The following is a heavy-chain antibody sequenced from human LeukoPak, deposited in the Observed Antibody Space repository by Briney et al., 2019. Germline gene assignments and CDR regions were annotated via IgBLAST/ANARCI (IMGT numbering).Heavy chain of an antibody. CDR3: ARLSYSGCYDY. CDR1: GGSFSGYY. CDR2: INHSGST. V-gene: IGHV4-34*01. Sequence: SETLSLTCAVYGGSFSGYYWSWIRQPPGKGLEWIGEINHSGSTNYNPSLKSRVTISVDTSKNQFSLKLSSVTAADTAVYYCARLSYSGCYDYWGQGTLVTVSS. D-gene: IGHD2-21*01. J-gene: IGHJ4*02.